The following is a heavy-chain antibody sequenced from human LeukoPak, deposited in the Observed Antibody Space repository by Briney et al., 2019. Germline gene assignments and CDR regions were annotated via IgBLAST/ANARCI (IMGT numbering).Heavy chain of an antibody. CDR3: ARGGKATVVTM. D-gene: IGHD4-23*01. CDR1: GGSINSYY. J-gene: IGHJ4*02. CDR2: IYSSGST. Sequence: PSETLSLTCTVSGGSINSYYRSWIRQPAGKGLEWIGRIYSSGSTNYNPSLKRRVSMSVDTSKNQFSLKLTSVTAADTAVYYCARGGKATVVTMWGQGILVTVSS. V-gene: IGHV4-4*07.